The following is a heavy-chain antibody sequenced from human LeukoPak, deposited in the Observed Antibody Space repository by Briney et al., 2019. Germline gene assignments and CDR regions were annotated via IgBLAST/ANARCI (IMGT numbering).Heavy chain of an antibody. Sequence: SVKVSCKTSGGTFSSYAISWVRQAPGQGLEWMGGIIPIFGTANYAQKFQGRVTITADESTSTAYMELSSLRSEDTAVYYCARDRGITMIVVVHRDYGMDVWGQGTTVTVSS. CDR2: IIPIFGTA. V-gene: IGHV1-69*13. CDR3: ARDRGITMIVVVHRDYGMDV. J-gene: IGHJ6*02. D-gene: IGHD3-22*01. CDR1: GGTFSSYA.